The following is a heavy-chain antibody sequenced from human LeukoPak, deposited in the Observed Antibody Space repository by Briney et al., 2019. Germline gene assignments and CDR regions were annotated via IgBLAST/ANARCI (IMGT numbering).Heavy chain of an antibody. Sequence: PSETLSLTCTVSGGSISSGSYYWRWIRQPAGTGLEWIGRIYTSGSTNYNPSLKSRVTISVDTSKNQFSLKLSSVTAADTAVYYCARVAGYYNDYWGQGTLVTVSS. CDR2: IYTSGST. D-gene: IGHD3-22*01. V-gene: IGHV4-61*02. J-gene: IGHJ4*02. CDR3: ARVAGYYNDY. CDR1: GGSISSGSYY.